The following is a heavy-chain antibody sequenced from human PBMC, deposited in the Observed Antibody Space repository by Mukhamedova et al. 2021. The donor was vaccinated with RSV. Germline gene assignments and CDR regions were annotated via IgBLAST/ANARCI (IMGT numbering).Heavy chain of an antibody. V-gene: IGHV3-30*04. D-gene: IGHD3-10*01. CDR2: ISYDGSNK. CDR1: TFSSYA. J-gene: IGHJ2*01. CDR3: ARDREWYFDL. Sequence: TFSSYAMHWVRQAPGKGLEWVAVISYDGSNKYYADSVKGRFTISRDNSKNTLYLQMNSLRAEDTAVYYCARDREWYFDLWGRGPL.